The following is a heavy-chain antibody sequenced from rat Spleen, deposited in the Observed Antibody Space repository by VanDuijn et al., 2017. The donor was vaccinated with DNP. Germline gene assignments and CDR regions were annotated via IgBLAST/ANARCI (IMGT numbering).Heavy chain of an antibody. CDR1: GFTFSHYY. J-gene: IGHJ2*01. CDR3: ATEPPFDY. V-gene: IGHV5-25*01. CDR2: ISTGRGTT. Sequence: EVQLVESGGGLVQPGGSMKLSCAASGFTFSHYYMAWVRQAPTTGLEWVASISTGRGTTYYRDSVKGRLTISRDNAKRTLYLQMDRLRSEDTATYYCATEPPFDYWGQGVMVTVSS. D-gene: IGHD3-1*01.